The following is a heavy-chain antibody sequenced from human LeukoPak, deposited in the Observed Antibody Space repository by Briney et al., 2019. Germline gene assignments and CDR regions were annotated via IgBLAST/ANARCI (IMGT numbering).Heavy chain of an antibody. CDR2: INSGGSST. J-gene: IGHJ4*02. CDR1: GFTLSSYW. Sequence: GGSLRLSCAASGFTLSSYWMHWVRQAPGKGLVWVSRINSGGSSTSYADSVKGRFTISRDNAKNTLYLQMNRLRADDTALYYCERTRYSYDHFDYWGQGTLVTVSS. V-gene: IGHV3-74*01. D-gene: IGHD5-18*01. CDR3: ERTRYSYDHFDY.